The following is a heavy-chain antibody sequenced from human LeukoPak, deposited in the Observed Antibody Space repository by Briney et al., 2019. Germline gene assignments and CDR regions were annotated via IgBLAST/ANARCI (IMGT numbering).Heavy chain of an antibody. CDR2: IIPIFGIA. D-gene: IGHD2-2*01. Sequence: ASVKVSCKASGGTFSSYAISWVRQAPGQGLEWMGRIIPIFGIANYAQKFQGRVTITTDESTSTAYMELSSLRSEDTAVYYCARVVPAATSTWYFDYWGQGTLVTVSS. CDR3: ARVVPAATSTWYFDY. J-gene: IGHJ4*02. CDR1: GGTFSSYA. V-gene: IGHV1-69*05.